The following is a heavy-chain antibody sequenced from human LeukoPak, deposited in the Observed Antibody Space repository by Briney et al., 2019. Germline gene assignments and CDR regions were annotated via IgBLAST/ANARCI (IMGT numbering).Heavy chain of an antibody. J-gene: IGHJ4*02. Sequence: GGSLRLSCAASGFTVSSNYMSWDRQAPGKGLERVSVIYSGGSTYYADSVKGRFTISRDNSKNTLYLQMNSLRAEDTAVYYCARYLLNGDLDYWGQGTLVTVSS. V-gene: IGHV3-53*01. CDR1: GFTVSSNY. D-gene: IGHD4-17*01. CDR3: ARYLLNGDLDY. CDR2: IYSGGST.